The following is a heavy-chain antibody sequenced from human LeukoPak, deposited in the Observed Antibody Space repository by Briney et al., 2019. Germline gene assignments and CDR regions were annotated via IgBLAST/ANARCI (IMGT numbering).Heavy chain of an antibody. CDR1: GCSISSSSYY. Sequence: PSETLSLTCTVSGCSISSSSYYWGWLRQPPGKGLEWIGSIYYSGSTYYNPSLKSRVTISVDTSKNQFSLKLSSVTAADTAVYYCARRPFGGAAADYWGQGTLVTVSS. J-gene: IGHJ4*02. D-gene: IGHD6-13*01. CDR2: IYYSGST. V-gene: IGHV4-39*01. CDR3: ARRPFGGAAADY.